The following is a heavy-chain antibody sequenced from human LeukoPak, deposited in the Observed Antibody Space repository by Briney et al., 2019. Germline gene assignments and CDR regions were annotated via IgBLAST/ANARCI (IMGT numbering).Heavy chain of an antibody. CDR1: GGSISSYY. V-gene: IGHV4-59*01. Sequence: SETLSLTCTVSGGSISSYYWSWIRQPPGKGLEWIGYIYYSGSTNYNPSLKSRITISIDTSKNHVSLKLSSVTAADTAVYYCARGGSSGWPDYWGQGTLVTVSS. D-gene: IGHD6-19*01. CDR2: IYYSGST. CDR3: ARGGSSGWPDY. J-gene: IGHJ4*02.